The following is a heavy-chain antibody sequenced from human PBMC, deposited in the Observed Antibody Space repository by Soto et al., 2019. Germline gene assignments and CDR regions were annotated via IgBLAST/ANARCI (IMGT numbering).Heavy chain of an antibody. CDR1: GFTVISNY. J-gene: IGHJ6*02. CDR2: IYSGGST. CDR3: ARYMSSGFYGMDV. Sequence: GGSLRLSCAASGFTVISNYIIFFRHAPGKWLEWVSVIYSGGSTYYADSVKGRFTISRDNSKNTLYLQMNSLRAEDTAVYYCARYMSSGFYGMDVWGQGTTVTVS. D-gene: IGHD6-19*01. V-gene: IGHV3-53*01.